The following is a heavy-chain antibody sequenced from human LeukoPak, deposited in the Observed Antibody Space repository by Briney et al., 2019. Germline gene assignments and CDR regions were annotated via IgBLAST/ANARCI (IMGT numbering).Heavy chain of an antibody. J-gene: IGHJ4*02. CDR3: ARGPYGSGSYYNVDFDY. CDR2: INHSGST. V-gene: IGHV4-34*01. CDR1: GGSFSGYY. Sequence: ASETLSLTCAVYGGSFSGYYWSWIRQPPGKGLEWIGEINHSGSTNYNPSLKSRVTISVDTSKNQFSLKLSSVTAADTAVYYCARGPYGSGSYYNVDFDYWGQGTLVTVSS. D-gene: IGHD3-10*01.